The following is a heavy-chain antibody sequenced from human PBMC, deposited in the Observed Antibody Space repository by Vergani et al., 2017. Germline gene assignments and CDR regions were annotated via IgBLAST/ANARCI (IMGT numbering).Heavy chain of an antibody. J-gene: IGHJ5*02. Sequence: QLQLQESGPGLVKPSETLSLTCTVSGGSISSSSYYWGWIRQPPGKGLEWIGSIYYSGSTYYNPSLKSRVTISVEQSKNQFSLKLSSVSAADTAVYYCASRLSPIYGSGRGKRFWFDPWGQGTLVTVSS. CDR1: GGSISSSSYY. D-gene: IGHD3-10*01. V-gene: IGHV4-39*01. CDR3: ASRLSPIYGSGRGKRFWFDP. CDR2: IYYSGST.